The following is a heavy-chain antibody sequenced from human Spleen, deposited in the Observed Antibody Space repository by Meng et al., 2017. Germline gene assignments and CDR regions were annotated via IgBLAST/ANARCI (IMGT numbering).Heavy chain of an antibody. D-gene: IGHD3-10*01. CDR2: ISGSGGST. Sequence: GESLKISCAASGFTFSSYAMSWVRQAPGKGLEWVSAISGSGGSTYYADSVKGRFTISRDNSKNTLYLQMNSLRAEDTAVYYCAKEKGGFGELFVNNWFNPWAQGPL. CDR3: AKEKGGFGELFVNNWFNP. J-gene: IGHJ5*02. V-gene: IGHV3-23*01. CDR1: GFTFSSYA.